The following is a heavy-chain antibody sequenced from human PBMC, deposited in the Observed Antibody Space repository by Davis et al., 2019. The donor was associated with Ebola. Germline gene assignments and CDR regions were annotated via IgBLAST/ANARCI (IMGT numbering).Heavy chain of an antibody. CDR3: ARLAYCGGDCYKYNWFDP. CDR2: IYHSWST. J-gene: IGHJ5*02. D-gene: IGHD2-21*01. CDR1: GGPISSSNW. Sequence: MPSETLSLTCAVSGGPISSSNWWSWVRPPPGKGLEWIGEIYHSWSTNYNPSLKSRVTISVDKSKNQFSLKLSSVTAADTAVYYCARLAYCGGDCYKYNWFDPWGQGTLVTVSS. V-gene: IGHV4-4*02.